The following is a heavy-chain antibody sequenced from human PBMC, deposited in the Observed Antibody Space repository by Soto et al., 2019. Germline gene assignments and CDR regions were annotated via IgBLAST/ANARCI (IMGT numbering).Heavy chain of an antibody. J-gene: IGHJ5*02. CDR1: GGSISTSSYY. CDR2: IYYSGST. Sequence: SETLSLTCTVSGGSISTSSYYWGWIRQPPGKGLEWIGSIYYSGSTYYNPSLKSRVTISVDTSKSQFSLKLSSVTAADTAVYYCAKDSGYNYGYFRWFDPWGQGTLVTVSS. CDR3: AKDSGYNYGYFRWFDP. V-gene: IGHV4-39*07. D-gene: IGHD5-18*01.